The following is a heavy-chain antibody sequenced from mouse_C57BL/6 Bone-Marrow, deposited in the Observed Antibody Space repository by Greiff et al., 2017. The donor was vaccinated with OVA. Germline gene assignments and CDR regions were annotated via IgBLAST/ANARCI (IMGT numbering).Heavy chain of an antibody. D-gene: IGHD2-4*01. J-gene: IGHJ4*01. CDR1: GFSLTSYG. V-gene: IGHV2-6*03. CDR2: IWSDGST. Sequence: QVQLKESGPGLVAPSQSLSITCTVSGFSLTSYGVHWVRQPPGKGLEWLVVIWSDGSTTYNSALKSRLSISKDNSKSQVFLKMNSLQTDDTAMYYCATLYYDYDGYAMDYLGQGTSVTVSS. CDR3: ATLYYDYDGYAMDY.